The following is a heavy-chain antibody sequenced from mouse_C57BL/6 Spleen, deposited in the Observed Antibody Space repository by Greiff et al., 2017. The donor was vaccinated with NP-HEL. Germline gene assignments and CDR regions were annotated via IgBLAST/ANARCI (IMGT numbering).Heavy chain of an antibody. D-gene: IGHD1-1*01. J-gene: IGHJ1*03. CDR2: ISSGSSTI. CDR3: ARLTTVVATRYFDV. CDR1: GFTFSDYG. Sequence: EVQGVESGGGLVKPGGSLKLSCAASGFTFSDYGMHWVRQAPEKGLEWVAYISSGSSTIYYADTVKGRFTISRDNDKNTLFLQMTSLRSEDTAMYYCARLTTVVATRYFDVWGTGTTVTVSS. V-gene: IGHV5-17*01.